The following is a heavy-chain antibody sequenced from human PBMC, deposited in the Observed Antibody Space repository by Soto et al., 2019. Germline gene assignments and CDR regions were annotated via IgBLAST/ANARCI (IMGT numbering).Heavy chain of an antibody. CDR1: GYNFTQYT. CDR2: ITAGDGKT. D-gene: IGHD2-2*01. CDR3: ARDLYSSSFFWFAA. J-gene: IGHJ5*02. V-gene: IGHV1-3*01. Sequence: QVHLVQSGAEVKKPGASVKVSCKASGYNFTQYTIHWVRQAPGQRLEWMGWITAGDGKTQYSKKFQTRVTISSDVSATTVYMALNSLRSEATAVYYCARDLYSSSFFWFAAWGRGTLVIVSS.